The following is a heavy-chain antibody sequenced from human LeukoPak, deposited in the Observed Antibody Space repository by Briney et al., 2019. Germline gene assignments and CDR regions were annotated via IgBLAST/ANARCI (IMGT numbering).Heavy chain of an antibody. Sequence: ASVKVSCKASGGTFSSYAISWVRQAPGQGLEWMGGIIPIFGTANYAQRVQGRVTITADKSTSTAYMELSSLRSEDTVVYYCARDREEAGLRYFDWLSDGMDVWGKGTTVTVSS. J-gene: IGHJ6*04. V-gene: IGHV1-69*06. D-gene: IGHD3-9*01. CDR1: GGTFSSYA. CDR2: IIPIFGTA. CDR3: ARDREEAGLRYFDWLSDGMDV.